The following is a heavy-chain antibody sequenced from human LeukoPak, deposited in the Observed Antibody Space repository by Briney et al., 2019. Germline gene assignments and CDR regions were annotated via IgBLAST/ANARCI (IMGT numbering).Heavy chain of an antibody. D-gene: IGHD1/OR15-1a*01. CDR2: INHSGST. Sequence: SETLSLTCAVYGGSFSGYYWSWIRQPLGKGLEWIGEINHSGSTNYNPSLKSRVTISVDTSKNQFSLKLSSVTAADTAVYYCARNKVQPPYYYYGMDVWAKGPRSPSP. J-gene: IGHJ6*02. CDR1: GGSFSGYY. CDR3: ARNKVQPPYYYYGMDV. V-gene: IGHV4-34*01.